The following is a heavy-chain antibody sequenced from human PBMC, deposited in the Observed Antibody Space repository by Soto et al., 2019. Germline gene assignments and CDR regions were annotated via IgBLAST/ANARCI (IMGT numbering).Heavy chain of an antibody. CDR2: IIPILGIA. V-gene: IGHV1-69*02. D-gene: IGHD2-2*01. CDR3: ARGPLVVLNYFDP. CDR1: GGTFSSYT. J-gene: IGHJ4*02. Sequence: SVKVSCKASGGTFSSYTISWVRQAPGQGLEWMGRIIPILGIANYAQKFQGRVTITADKSTSTAYMELSSLRSEDTAVYFCARGPLVVLNYFDPWGQGTLVTVSS.